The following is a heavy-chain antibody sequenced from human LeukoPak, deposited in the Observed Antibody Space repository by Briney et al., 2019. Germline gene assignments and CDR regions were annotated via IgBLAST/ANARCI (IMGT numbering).Heavy chain of an antibody. CDR1: GFPFSAYW. CDR2: INTDGTYT. D-gene: IGHD3-16*01. Sequence: PGGSLRLSCAASGFPFSAYWVHWVRQAPAKGLVWVSRINTDGTYTSYADSVKGRFTISRDNAQNTLFLQMTSLRVEDTAVYYCAKDMTGPDDSWGPGTLVTVSS. J-gene: IGHJ4*02. CDR3: AKDMTGPDDS. V-gene: IGHV3-74*01.